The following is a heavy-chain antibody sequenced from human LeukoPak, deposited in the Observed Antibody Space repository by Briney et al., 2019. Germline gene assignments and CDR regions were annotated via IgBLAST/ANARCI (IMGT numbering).Heavy chain of an antibody. V-gene: IGHV3-21*01. Sequence: GGSLRLSCAASGFTFSSYSMNWVRQAPGKGLEWVSSISSSSSYIYYADSVKGRFTIFRDNAKNSLYLQMNSLRAEDTAVYYCARDHHSSGWYLFDYWGQGTLVTVSS. CDR3: ARDHHSSGWYLFDY. CDR2: ISSSSSYI. D-gene: IGHD6-19*01. J-gene: IGHJ4*02. CDR1: GFTFSSYS.